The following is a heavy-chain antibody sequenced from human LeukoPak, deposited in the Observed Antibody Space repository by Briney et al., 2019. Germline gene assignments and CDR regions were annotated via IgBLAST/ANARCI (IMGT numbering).Heavy chain of an antibody. CDR3: ASSRYYDSSGYWAHYFDY. J-gene: IGHJ4*02. CDR1: GGSFSGYY. CDR2: INNSGNT. Sequence: PSETLSLTCAVYGGSFSGYYWSWIRQPPGKGLEWIGEINNSGNTNYNPSLKSRVTISVDTSKNRFSLKLSSVTAADTAIYYCASSRYYDSSGYWAHYFDYWVQGTLVTVSS. D-gene: IGHD3-22*01. V-gene: IGHV4-34*01.